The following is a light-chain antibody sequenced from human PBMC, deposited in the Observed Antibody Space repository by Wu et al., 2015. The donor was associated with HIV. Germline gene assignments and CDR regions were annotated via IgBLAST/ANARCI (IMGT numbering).Light chain of an antibody. Sequence: EIVMTQSPATLSVSPGQRVTLSCRASQSVSSNLAWYLQKPGQAPRLLIYGASTRATGIPARFSGSGSETEFTLTISSLQSEDFGVYYCQQSRAFGGGTKVEIK. CDR2: GAS. CDR3: QQSRA. V-gene: IGKV3-15*01. J-gene: IGKJ4*01. CDR1: QSVSSN.